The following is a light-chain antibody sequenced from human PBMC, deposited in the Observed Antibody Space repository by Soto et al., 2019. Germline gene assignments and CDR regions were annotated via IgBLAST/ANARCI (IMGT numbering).Light chain of an antibody. CDR3: SSYTTSNIRQLV. Sequence: QSVLTQPASVSGSPGQSITISCTGTSSDVGGYNYVSWYQHHPGKAPKLMIYDVSNRPSGVSNRFSGSKSGNTASLTISGLQPEDEADYYCSSYTTSNIRQLVFGTGTKVTVL. J-gene: IGLJ1*01. CDR1: SSDVGGYNY. CDR2: DVS. V-gene: IGLV2-14*03.